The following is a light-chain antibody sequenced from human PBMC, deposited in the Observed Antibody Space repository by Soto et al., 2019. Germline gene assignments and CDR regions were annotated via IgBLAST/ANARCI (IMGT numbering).Light chain of an antibody. V-gene: IGLV2-14*01. Sequence: QSALTQPASVSGSPGQSITISCTGTSSDVGGYNYVSWFQQHPGKVPKLMIFEVSHRPSGVSSRFSGSRSGNTASLTISGLQPEDEADYFCSSSTRIHTLVFGTGTKLTVL. CDR1: SSDVGGYNY. CDR3: SSSTRIHTLV. CDR2: EVS. J-gene: IGLJ1*01.